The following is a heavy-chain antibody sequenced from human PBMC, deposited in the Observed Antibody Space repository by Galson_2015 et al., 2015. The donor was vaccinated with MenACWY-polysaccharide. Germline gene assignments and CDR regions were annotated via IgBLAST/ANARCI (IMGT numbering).Heavy chain of an antibody. CDR3: LRVQGTGWSERLGYFDF. CDR1: GYTFTRHY. Sequence: SVKVSCKASGYTFTRHYVHWVRLAPGQGLEWLGVIDPSGGSTIYAQRFHGRVTVTRDTSTSTVYLELSGLRSEDTAVYYCLRVQGTGWSERLGYFDFWGQGTPVTVSS. D-gene: IGHD6-19*01. J-gene: IGHJ4*02. V-gene: IGHV1-46*01. CDR2: IDPSGGST.